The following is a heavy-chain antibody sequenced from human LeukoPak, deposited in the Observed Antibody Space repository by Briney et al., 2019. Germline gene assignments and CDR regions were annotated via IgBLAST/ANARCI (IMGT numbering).Heavy chain of an antibody. D-gene: IGHD6-13*01. V-gene: IGHV1-2*02. CDR3: AREDSSSWYAIDY. J-gene: IGHJ4*02. Sequence: ASVKVSCKASGYTFTDYHIHWVRQAPGQGLEWMGRINPNIGDTKYVQKFLGRVTMTRDTSTSTVYMELSSLRSEDTAVYYCAREDSSSWYAIDYWGQGTLVTVSS. CDR2: INPNIGDT. CDR1: GYTFTDYH.